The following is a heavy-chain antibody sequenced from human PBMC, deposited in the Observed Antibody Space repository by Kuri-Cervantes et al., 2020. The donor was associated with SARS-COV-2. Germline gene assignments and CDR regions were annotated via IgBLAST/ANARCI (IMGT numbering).Heavy chain of an antibody. CDR2: ISSNGGST. D-gene: IGHD5-18*01. CDR1: GFTFNNYA. V-gene: IGHV3-64D*08. J-gene: IGHJ6*02. CDR3: VKDGAAMVTGPVGYYGMDV. Sequence: GGSLRLSCAASGFTFNNYAMHWVRQAPGKGLEYVSAISSNGGSTYYADSVKGRFTISRDNSKNTLYLQMSSLRAEDTAVYYCVKDGAAMVTGPVGYYGMDVWGQGTTVTVSS.